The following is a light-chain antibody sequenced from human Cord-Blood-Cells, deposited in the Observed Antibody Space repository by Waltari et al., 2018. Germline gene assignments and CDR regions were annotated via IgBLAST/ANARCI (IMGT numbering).Light chain of an antibody. Sequence: LQMPQPTSPVSAHVGDRVTITRRAIQSLSSWLAWYQQKPGKAPKLLIYKASSLESGVPSRFSGSGSGTEFTLNISSLQPDDFATYYCQQYNSYLYTFGQGTKLEIK. V-gene: IGKV1-5*03. CDR1: QSLSSW. J-gene: IGKJ2*01. CDR2: KAS. CDR3: QQYNSYLYT.